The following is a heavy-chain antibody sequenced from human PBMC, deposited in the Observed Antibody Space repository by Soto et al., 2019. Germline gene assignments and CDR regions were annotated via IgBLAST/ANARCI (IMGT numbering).Heavy chain of an antibody. V-gene: IGHV3-23*01. CDR2: ITASGGAT. J-gene: IGHJ4*02. CDR3: TSRYYFEY. Sequence: GGSLRLSCAASGFTFNICAMNWVRQAPGKGLEWVSAITASGGATYYADSVKGRFTISRDNSKNTLYLQMNGLRAEDTAVYYCTSRYYFEYWGQGTLVTVSS. CDR1: GFTFNICA.